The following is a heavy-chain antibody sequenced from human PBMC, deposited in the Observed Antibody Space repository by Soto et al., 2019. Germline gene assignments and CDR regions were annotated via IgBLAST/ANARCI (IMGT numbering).Heavy chain of an antibody. J-gene: IGHJ4*02. Sequence: GRSLRLSCGVSGFIFSRYAMIGVRQSLGKGLEWVSAISGSGGSTYYADSVKGRFTISRDNSKNTLYLQMNSLRAVDTAVYFCAKPHSRTSASHFWDKGNLVTRSS. V-gene: IGHV3-23*01. CDR3: AKPHSRTSASHF. CDR2: ISGSGGST. CDR1: GFIFSRYA. D-gene: IGHD2-2*01.